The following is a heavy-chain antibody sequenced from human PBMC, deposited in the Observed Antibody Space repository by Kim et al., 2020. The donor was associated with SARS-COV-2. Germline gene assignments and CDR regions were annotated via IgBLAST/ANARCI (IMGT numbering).Heavy chain of an antibody. CDR1: GFTFSSYA. J-gene: IGHJ5*02. Sequence: GGSLRLSCAASGFTFSSYAMSWVRQAPGKGLEWVSAISGSGGSTYYADSVKGRFTISRDNSKNTLYLQMNSLRAEDTAVYYCAKDGNDVLLWFGELSKSHWFDPWGQGTLVTVSS. D-gene: IGHD3-10*01. CDR2: ISGSGGST. V-gene: IGHV3-23*01. CDR3: AKDGNDVLLWFGELSKSHWFDP.